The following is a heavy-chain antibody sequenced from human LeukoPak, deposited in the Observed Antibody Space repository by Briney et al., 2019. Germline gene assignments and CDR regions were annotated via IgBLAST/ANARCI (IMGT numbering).Heavy chain of an antibody. J-gene: IGHJ4*02. CDR1: GFTFSSYS. V-gene: IGHV3-48*04. CDR2: ISSSGSTI. Sequence: GGSLRLSCAASGFTFSSYSMNWVRQAPGKGLEWVSYISSSGSTIYYADSVKGRFTISRDNAKNSLYLQMNSLRAEDTAVYYCARVMRWLHPLDYWGQGTLVTVSS. D-gene: IGHD5-24*01. CDR3: ARVMRWLHPLDY.